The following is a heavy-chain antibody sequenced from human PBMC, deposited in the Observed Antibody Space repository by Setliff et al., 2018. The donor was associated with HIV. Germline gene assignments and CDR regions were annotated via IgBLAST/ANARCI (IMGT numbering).Heavy chain of an antibody. CDR1: GGSMSSSSYY. J-gene: IGHJ6*03. V-gene: IGHV4-39*01. Sequence: PSETLSLTCTVSGGSMSSSSYYWGWIRQPPGKGLQWIGSIYYRGSTYYNPSLKSRVTISVDTSKNQFSLKLRSVTAADTALYYCARGRYRSRWYASDHYYIDVWGKGTTVTVSS. CDR3: ARGRYRSRWYASDHYYIDV. CDR2: IYYRGST. D-gene: IGHD6-13*01.